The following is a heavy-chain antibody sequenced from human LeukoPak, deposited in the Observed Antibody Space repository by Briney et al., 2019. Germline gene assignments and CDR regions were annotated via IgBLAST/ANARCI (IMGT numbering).Heavy chain of an antibody. CDR2: ISSSSSTI. V-gene: IGHV3-48*01. J-gene: IGHJ5*02. CDR1: GFTFSSYS. D-gene: IGHD4-11*01. Sequence: PGGSLRLSCAASGFTFSSYSMNWVRQAPGTGLEGVSYISSSSSTIYYADSVKGRFTISRDNAKNSLYLQMNSLRAEDTAVYYCARDPDDYSRYPCGQGTLVTVSS. CDR3: ARDPDDYSRYP.